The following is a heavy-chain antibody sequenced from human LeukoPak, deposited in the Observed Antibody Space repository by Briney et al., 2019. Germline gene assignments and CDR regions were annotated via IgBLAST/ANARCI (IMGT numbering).Heavy chain of an antibody. V-gene: IGHV1-69*13. CDR1: GYTFTSYG. D-gene: IGHD1-1*01. J-gene: IGHJ4*02. CDR2: IIPIFGTA. Sequence: SVKVSCKASGYTFTSYGISWVRQAPGQGLEWMGGIIPIFGTANYAQKFQGRVTITADESTSTAYMELSSLRSEDTAVYYCARDRSGYLDYWGQGTLVTVSS. CDR3: ARDRSGYLDY.